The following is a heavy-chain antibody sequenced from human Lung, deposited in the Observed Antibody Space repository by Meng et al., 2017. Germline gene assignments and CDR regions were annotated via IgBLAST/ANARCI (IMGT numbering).Heavy chain of an antibody. CDR1: GYTVTTYA. V-gene: IGHV7-4-1*02. Sequence: QVQQVQSGSEVKRPGAAGKISCKASGYTVTTYAMNWVRQAPGQGLEWMGWINTDTRNPTYAQGFTGRFVFSLDTSVSTAYLQISSLMAEDTAIYYCARGDLGMSGYYYTVHWGQGTLVTVSS. CDR3: ARGDLGMSGYYYTVH. CDR2: INTDTRNP. D-gene: IGHD3-22*01. J-gene: IGHJ4*02.